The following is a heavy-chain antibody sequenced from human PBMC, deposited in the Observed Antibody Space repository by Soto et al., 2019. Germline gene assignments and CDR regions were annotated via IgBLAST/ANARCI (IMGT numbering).Heavy chain of an antibody. CDR1: GFTFDNYA. J-gene: IGHJ4*02. Sequence: EVRLLESGGGLEQPGGSLRLSCVISGFTFDNYAMSWVRQAPGKGLEWVSAISGGGGGTYYADSVRGRFIISRDNSKNTVYLQVNGLRTEDTAVYYCAKDVHYDSSGGLDSWGQVTLVTVSS. CDR3: AKDVHYDSSGGLDS. V-gene: IGHV3-23*01. CDR2: ISGGGGGT. D-gene: IGHD3-22*01.